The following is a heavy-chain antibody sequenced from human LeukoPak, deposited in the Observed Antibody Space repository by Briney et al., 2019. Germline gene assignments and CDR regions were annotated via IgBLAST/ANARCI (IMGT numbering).Heavy chain of an antibody. D-gene: IGHD2-21*02. CDR3: AREGWAYCGGDCYPKVYYFDY. Sequence: ASVKVSCKASGGTFSSYAISWVRQAPGQGLEWMGRIIPILGIANYAQKFQGRVTITADKPTSTAYMELSSLRSEDTAVYYCAREGWAYCGGDCYPKVYYFDYWGQGTLVTVSS. J-gene: IGHJ4*02. CDR2: IIPILGIA. CDR1: GGTFSSYA. V-gene: IGHV1-69*04.